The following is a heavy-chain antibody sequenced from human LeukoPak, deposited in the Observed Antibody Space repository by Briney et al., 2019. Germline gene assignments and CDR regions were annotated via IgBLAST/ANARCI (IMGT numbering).Heavy chain of an antibody. CDR1: GGSISSYY. J-gene: IGHJ5*02. CDR3: ARDLGLGNWFDP. D-gene: IGHD3/OR15-3a*01. Sequence: SETLSLTCTVSGGSISSYYWSWIRQPPGKGLEWIGYIYYSGSTNYNPSLKSRVTISVDTSKNQFSLKLSSVTAADTAVYHCARDLGLGNWFDPWGQGTLVTVSS. V-gene: IGHV4-59*01. CDR2: IYYSGST.